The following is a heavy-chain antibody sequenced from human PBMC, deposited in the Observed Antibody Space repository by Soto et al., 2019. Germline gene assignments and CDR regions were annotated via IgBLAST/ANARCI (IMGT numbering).Heavy chain of an antibody. CDR1: GYTFTSYA. CDR3: ASGYLDYGDYVVMGYFDY. V-gene: IGHV1-3*01. CDR2: INAGNGNT. J-gene: IGHJ4*02. Sequence: GASVKVSCKASGYTFTSYAMHWVRQAPGQKLEWMGWINAGNGNTKYSQKFQGRVTITRDTSASTAYMELSSLRSEDTAVYYCASGYLDYGDYVVMGYFDYWGQGTLVTVSS. D-gene: IGHD4-17*01.